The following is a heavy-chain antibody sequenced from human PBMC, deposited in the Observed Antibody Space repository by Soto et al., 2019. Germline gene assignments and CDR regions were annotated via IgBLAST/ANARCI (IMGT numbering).Heavy chain of an antibody. Sequence: ASVKVSCKASGYTFTGYYMHWVRQAPGQGLEWMGWINPNSGGTNYAQKFQGRVTMTRDTSISTAYMELSRLRSDDTAVYYCARAFGARYSSSSNNWFDPWGQGTLVTVSS. CDR3: ARAFGARYSSSSNNWFDP. CDR1: GYTFTGYY. V-gene: IGHV1-2*02. J-gene: IGHJ5*02. CDR2: INPNSGGT. D-gene: IGHD6-6*01.